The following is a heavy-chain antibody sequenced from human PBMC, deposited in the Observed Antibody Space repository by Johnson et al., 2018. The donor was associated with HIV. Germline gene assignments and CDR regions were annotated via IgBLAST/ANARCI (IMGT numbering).Heavy chain of an antibody. CDR1: GFTFSSYD. CDR3: ARSSQLLDAFDI. V-gene: IGHV3-13*01. J-gene: IGHJ3*02. Sequence: VQLVESGGGLVQPGGSLRLSCAASGFTFSSYDMHWVRQATGKGLEWVSAIGTAGDTYYPGSVKGRFTISRDNAKNSLYLQMNSLRAEDTALYYCARSSQLLDAFDIWGQGTMVTVSS. CDR2: IGTAGDT. D-gene: IGHD1-7*01.